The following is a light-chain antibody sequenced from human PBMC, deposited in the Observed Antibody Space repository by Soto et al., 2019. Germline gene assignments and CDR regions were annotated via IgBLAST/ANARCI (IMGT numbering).Light chain of an antibody. J-gene: IGKJ4*01. CDR1: QTLLHSNGKTY. Sequence: DIMMTQTPLSLSVTPGQPASISCKSGQTLLHSNGKTYLHWYLQRPGQPPQLLIYEVSNRFSGVPDRFSGSGSGTDFTLRISQVEAEDVGIYYCMQSLQLPLTFGGGTKVEIK. CDR3: MQSLQLPLT. V-gene: IGKV2D-29*01. CDR2: EVS.